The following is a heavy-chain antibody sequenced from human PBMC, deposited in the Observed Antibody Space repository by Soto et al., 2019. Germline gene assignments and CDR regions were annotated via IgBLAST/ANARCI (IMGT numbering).Heavy chain of an antibody. J-gene: IGHJ4*02. CDR1: GFSFDHYA. Sequence: ESGGGLVQPGRSLRLSCAASGFSFDHYAMHWVRQAPGKGLEWVSGISWNSGSIGYADSVKGRFTISRDNAKNSLYLQMNSLRAEDTALYYCAKAGGSYGNFDYWGQGTLVTVSS. CDR2: ISWNSGSI. D-gene: IGHD3-16*01. CDR3: AKAGGSYGNFDY. V-gene: IGHV3-9*01.